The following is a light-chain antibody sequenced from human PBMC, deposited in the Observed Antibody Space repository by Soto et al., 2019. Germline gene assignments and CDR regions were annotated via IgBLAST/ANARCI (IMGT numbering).Light chain of an antibody. J-gene: IGLJ2*01. CDR2: DDS. CDR3: SSYTSSSTPVV. V-gene: IGLV2-14*01. Sequence: QSVLTQPASVSGSPGQSITISCTGTSSDVGGYNYVSWYQQHPGKAPKLMIYDDSNRPSGVSTRFSGSKSGNTASLTISGLQAEDEADYYCSSYTSSSTPVVFGGGTKLTVL. CDR1: SSDVGGYNY.